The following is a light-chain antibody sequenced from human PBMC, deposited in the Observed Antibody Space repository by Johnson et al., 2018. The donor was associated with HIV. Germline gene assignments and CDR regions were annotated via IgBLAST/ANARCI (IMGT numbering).Light chain of an antibody. J-gene: IGLJ1*01. CDR1: SSNIGNNY. CDR2: DNN. Sequence: QSVLTQPPSVSAAPGQKVTISCSGSSSNIGNNYVSWYQQLPGTAPKLLIYDNNKRPSGIPDRFSGSKSGTSATLGITGLQTGDEADYYCGTWDSSLSALFGTGTKFTVL. CDR3: GTWDSSLSAL. V-gene: IGLV1-51*01.